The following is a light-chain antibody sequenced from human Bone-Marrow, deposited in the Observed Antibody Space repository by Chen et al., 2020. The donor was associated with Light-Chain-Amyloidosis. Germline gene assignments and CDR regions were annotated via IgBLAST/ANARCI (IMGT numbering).Light chain of an antibody. CDR2: DDS. V-gene: IGLV3-21*02. CDR3: QVWDRSSDRPV. J-gene: IGLJ3*02. CDR1: NIGSTS. Sequence: SYVLTQPSSVSVAPGQTATIPCGGNNIGSTSVHWYQQTPGQAPLLVVYDDSDRPPGIPERLSGSNSGNTATLTISRVEAGDEADYYCQVWDRSSDRPVFGGGTKLTVL.